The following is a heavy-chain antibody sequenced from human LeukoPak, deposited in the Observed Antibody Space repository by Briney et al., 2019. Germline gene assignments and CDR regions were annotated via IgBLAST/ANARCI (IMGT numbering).Heavy chain of an antibody. D-gene: IGHD1-20*01. CDR1: GFTFTNAW. V-gene: IGHV3-15*07. Sequence: GGSLRLSCAASGFTFTNAWMNWVRQAPGKGLEWVGRIKRKADGETIDYAAPVKGRFTFSRDDSKNMLYLQMNSLKSEDTAVYYCSTLTSRGLSDSWGQGPLVPVSS. CDR3: STLTSRGLSDS. J-gene: IGHJ1*01. CDR2: IKRKADGETI.